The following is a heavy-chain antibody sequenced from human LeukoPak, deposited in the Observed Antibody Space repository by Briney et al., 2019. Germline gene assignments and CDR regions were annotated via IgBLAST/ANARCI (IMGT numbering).Heavy chain of an antibody. CDR1: GFTFSSYG. D-gene: IGHD6-13*01. V-gene: IGHV3-33*01. CDR2: IWYDGSNK. CDR3: ATVKLGSSWSILDH. J-gene: IGHJ4*02. Sequence: GGSLRLSCAASGFTFSSYGMHWVRQAPGKGLEWVAVIWYDGSNKYYADSVKGRFTISGDNSKNTLYLQMNILRAEDTAVYYCATVKLGSSWSILDHWGQGTLVTVSS.